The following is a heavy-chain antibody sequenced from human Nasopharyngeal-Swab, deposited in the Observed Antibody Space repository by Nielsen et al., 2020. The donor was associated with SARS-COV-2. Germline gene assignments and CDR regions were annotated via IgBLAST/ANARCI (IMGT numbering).Heavy chain of an antibody. D-gene: IGHD3/OR15-3a*01. Sequence: SETLSLTCTVSGGSMTSYYWYWIRQPPGKGLEWIGYVFNSGSTEYSPSLKRRATISVDTSNNQFSLKLSSVTAADTAVYFCARVPVDDDFWTGYHFDYWGQGTLVTVSS. J-gene: IGHJ4*02. V-gene: IGHV4-59*01. CDR2: VFNSGST. CDR3: ARVPVDDDFWTGYHFDY. CDR1: GGSMTSYY.